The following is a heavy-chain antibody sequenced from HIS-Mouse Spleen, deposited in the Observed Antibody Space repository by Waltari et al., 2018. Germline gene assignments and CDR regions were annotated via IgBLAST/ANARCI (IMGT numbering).Heavy chain of an antibody. Sequence: QLQLQESGPGLVKPSETLSLTCTVSGASISSSSYYWGWIRQPPGKGLEWIGSIYYSGSTDYNPSLKSRVTISVDTSKNQFSLKLSSVTAADTAVYYCARKRTASGWFDPWGQGTLVTVSS. V-gene: IGHV4-39*01. J-gene: IGHJ5*02. CDR3: ARKRTASGWFDP. CDR1: GASISSSSYY. CDR2: IYYSGST. D-gene: IGHD2-21*02.